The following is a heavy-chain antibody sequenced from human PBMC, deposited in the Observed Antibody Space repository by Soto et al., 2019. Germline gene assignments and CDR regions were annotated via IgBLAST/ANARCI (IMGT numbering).Heavy chain of an antibody. V-gene: IGHV3-33*01. CDR2: IWYDGSNK. CDR1: GFTFSSYG. J-gene: IGHJ4*02. D-gene: IGHD5-18*01. CDR3: ARDKRPGYCDEGGKDY. Sequence: QVQLVESGGGVVQPGRSLRLSCAASGFTFSSYGMHWVRQAPGKGLEWVAVIWYDGSNKYYADSVKGRFTISRDNSKNXRDLQMNSRRAEDTAVYYCARDKRPGYCDEGGKDYWGQGTLVTVSS.